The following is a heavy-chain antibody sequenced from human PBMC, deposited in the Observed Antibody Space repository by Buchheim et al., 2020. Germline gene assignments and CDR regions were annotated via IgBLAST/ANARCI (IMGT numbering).Heavy chain of an antibody. D-gene: IGHD1-26*01. CDR2: IAFGGNT. CDR3: ARNAADNFIVGVIDF. Sequence: QVQLQESGPGLVKPSETLSLSCTVSGGSISSGNYYWGWIRQSPGKGLEWIGCIAFGGNTYYNPSLKSRIRISLDPSKNQFSLRVTSVTAADTAVYYCARNAADNFIVGVIDFWGQGTL. V-gene: IGHV4-39*07. CDR1: GGSISSGNYY. J-gene: IGHJ4*02.